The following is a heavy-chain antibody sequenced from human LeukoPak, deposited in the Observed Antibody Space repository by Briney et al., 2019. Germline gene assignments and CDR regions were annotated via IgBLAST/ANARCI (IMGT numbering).Heavy chain of an antibody. D-gene: IGHD6-19*01. CDR3: ARGHIAVAGFYGAGPSDY. CDR2: LYSGGNT. J-gene: IGHJ4*02. V-gene: IGHV3-53*01. Sequence: GGSLRLSCAASGLTVSSSYMSWVRQAPGKGLEWVSVLYSGGNTYYADSVKGRFTISRDNSKNTLYLQMNSLRGEGTAVYYCARGHIAVAGFYGAGPSDYWGQGTLVTASS. CDR1: GLTVSSSY.